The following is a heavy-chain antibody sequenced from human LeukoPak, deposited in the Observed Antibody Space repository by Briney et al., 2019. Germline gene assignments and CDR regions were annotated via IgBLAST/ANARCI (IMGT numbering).Heavy chain of an antibody. CDR2: TYYRSKWSF. CDR3: ARSMSNGGFRLDY. D-gene: IGHD4-11*01. V-gene: IGHV6-1*01. Sequence: SQTLSLTYAIAGDSVSSKNPAWNWIRQSPSRGLEWLGRTYYRSKWSFDYAVSVEGRITIKPDTSKNQFSLQLNSVTPEDTAVYYCARSMSNGGFRLDYWGQGSLVTVSS. J-gene: IGHJ4*02. CDR1: GDSVSSKNPA.